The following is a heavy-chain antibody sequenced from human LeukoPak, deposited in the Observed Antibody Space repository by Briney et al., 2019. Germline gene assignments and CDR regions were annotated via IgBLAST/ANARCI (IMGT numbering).Heavy chain of an antibody. CDR1: GGSISSYY. CDR2: IYTSGST. V-gene: IGHV4-4*07. Sequence: SETLSLXCTVSGGSISSYYWSWIRRPAGKGLEWIGRIYTSGSTNYNPSLKSRVTMSVDTSKNQFSLKLSSVTAADTAVYYCAKTYYYYYMDVWGKGTTVTVSS. J-gene: IGHJ6*03. CDR3: AKTYYYYYMDV.